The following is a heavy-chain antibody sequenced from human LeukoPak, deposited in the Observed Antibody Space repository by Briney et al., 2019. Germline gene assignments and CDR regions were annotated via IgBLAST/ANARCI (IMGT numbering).Heavy chain of an antibody. V-gene: IGHV3-21*01. J-gene: IGHJ4*02. CDR2: ISSSSSYI. Sequence: GGSLRLSCAASGFTFSSYSMNWVRQAPGKGLEWVSSISSSSSYIYYADSVKGRFTISRDNSKNTLYLQMNSLRAEDTAVYYCAKDPLPRTGDFGYWGQGTLVTVSS. CDR1: GFTFSSYS. CDR3: AKDPLPRTGDFGY. D-gene: IGHD7-27*01.